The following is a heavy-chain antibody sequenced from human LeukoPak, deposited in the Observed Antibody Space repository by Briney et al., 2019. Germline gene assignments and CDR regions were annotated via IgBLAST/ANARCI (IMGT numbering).Heavy chain of an antibody. Sequence: ASVKVSCKASGYTFTIYDINWVRQATGQGLEWMGWMNPNSGNTGYAQKFQGRVTMTRNTSISTAYMELSSLRSEDAAVYYCARAPYYGSTTYYYYMDVWGKGTTVTVSS. J-gene: IGHJ6*03. CDR1: GYTFTIYD. CDR3: ARAPYYGSTTYYYYMDV. CDR2: MNPNSGNT. V-gene: IGHV1-8*01. D-gene: IGHD3-10*01.